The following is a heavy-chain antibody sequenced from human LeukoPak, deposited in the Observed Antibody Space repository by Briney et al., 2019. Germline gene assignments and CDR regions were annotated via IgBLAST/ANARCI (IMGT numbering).Heavy chain of an antibody. Sequence: SETLSLTCTVSGGSISSYYWSWIRQPPGKGLEWIGYTYYSGSTNYNPSLKSRVTISVDTSKNQFSLKLSSVTAADTAVYYCARVTYSGSYFRPSAAFDIWGQGTMVTVSS. CDR3: ARVTYSGSYFRPSAAFDI. D-gene: IGHD1-26*01. V-gene: IGHV4-59*01. CDR2: TYYSGST. CDR1: GGSISSYY. J-gene: IGHJ3*02.